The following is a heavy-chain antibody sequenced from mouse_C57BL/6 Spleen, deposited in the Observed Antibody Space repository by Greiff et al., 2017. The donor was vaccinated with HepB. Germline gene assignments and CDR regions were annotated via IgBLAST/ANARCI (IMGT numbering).Heavy chain of an antibody. CDR2: IDPETGGT. CDR3: TRCLLPGFDAMDY. CDR1: GYTFTDYE. J-gene: IGHJ4*01. V-gene: IGHV1-15*01. D-gene: IGHD1-1*01. Sequence: VQLQQSGAELVRPGASVTLSCKASGYTFTDYEMHWVKQTPVHGLEWIGAIDPETGGTAYNQKFKGKAILTADKSSSTAYMELRSLTSEDSAVYYCTRCLLPGFDAMDYWGQGTSVTVSS.